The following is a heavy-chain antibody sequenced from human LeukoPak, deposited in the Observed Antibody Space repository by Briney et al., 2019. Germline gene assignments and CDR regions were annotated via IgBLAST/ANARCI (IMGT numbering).Heavy chain of an antibody. V-gene: IGHV4-34*01. J-gene: IGHJ6*04. CDR2: INHSGST. D-gene: IGHD2-15*01. CDR1: GGSFSGYY. CDR3: ARVSVDIVVVVAATTYYYGMDV. Sequence: KPSETLSLTCAVYGGSFSGYYWSWIRQPPGKGLEWIGEINHSGSTNYNPSLKSRVTISVDTSKNQFSLELSSVTAADTAVYYCARVSVDIVVVVAATTYYYGMDVWGKGTTVTVSS.